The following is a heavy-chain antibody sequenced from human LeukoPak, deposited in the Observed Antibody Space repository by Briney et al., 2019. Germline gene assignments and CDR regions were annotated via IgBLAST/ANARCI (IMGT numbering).Heavy chain of an antibody. D-gene: IGHD3-9*01. CDR1: GYTFTSYG. Sequence: GASVKVSCKASGYTFTSYGISWVRQAPGQGLEWMGGIIPIFGTANYAQKFQGRVTITADESTSTAYMELSSLRSDDTAVYYCARAVLRYFDWLSGYYYYMDVWGKGTTVTVSS. CDR2: IIPIFGTA. CDR3: ARAVLRYFDWLSGYYYYMDV. V-gene: IGHV1-69*13. J-gene: IGHJ6*03.